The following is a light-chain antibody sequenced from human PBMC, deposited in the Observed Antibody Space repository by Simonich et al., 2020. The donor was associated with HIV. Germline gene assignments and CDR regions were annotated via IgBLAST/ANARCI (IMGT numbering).Light chain of an antibody. J-gene: IGLJ3*02. CDR2: EGD. Sequence: QSALTQPASVSGSPGPSLTIPCTGTSSDVGYFNLVSWYQQHPGKAPKPIIYEGDQRPSVVSNRFSGSQSGNTASLTISGLQAEDEAGYFCCSYAGSRNFWIFGGGTKLTVL. V-gene: IGLV2-23*01. CDR1: SSDVGYFNL. CDR3: CSYAGSRNFWI.